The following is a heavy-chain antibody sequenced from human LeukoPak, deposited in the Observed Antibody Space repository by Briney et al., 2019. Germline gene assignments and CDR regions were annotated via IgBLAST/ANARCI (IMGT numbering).Heavy chain of an antibody. Sequence: KRSGLTLAKPTQTLTLTCTFSGFSLSTSGVGVGWIRQPPGKALEWLALIYWNDDKSNSPSLNSRLTITKDVSKNHVVLTLTNKDPVDTATYYCVHHTRYLDSSGYYAIFDYWGQGTLVTVSS. CDR2: IYWNDDK. J-gene: IGHJ4*02. CDR3: VHHTRYLDSSGYYAIFDY. CDR1: GFSLSTSGVG. D-gene: IGHD3-22*01. V-gene: IGHV2-5*01.